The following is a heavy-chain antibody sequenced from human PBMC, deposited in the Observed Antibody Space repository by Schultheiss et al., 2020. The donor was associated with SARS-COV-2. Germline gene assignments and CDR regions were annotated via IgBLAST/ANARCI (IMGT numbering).Heavy chain of an antibody. J-gene: IGHJ4*02. Sequence: GESLKISCAASGFTFSSYDMHWVRQATGKGLEWVSAIGTAGDPYYPGSVKGRFTISRENAKNSLYLQMNSLRAGDTAVYYCARSPPLFSSGWYAFIDYWGQGTLVTVSS. D-gene: IGHD6-19*01. CDR1: GFTFSSYD. V-gene: IGHV3-13*05. CDR3: ARSPPLFSSGWYAFIDY. CDR2: IGTAGDP.